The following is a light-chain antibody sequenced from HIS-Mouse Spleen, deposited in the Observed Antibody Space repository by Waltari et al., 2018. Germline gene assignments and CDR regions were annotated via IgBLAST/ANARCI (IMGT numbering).Light chain of an antibody. CDR3: QAWDSSTAV. V-gene: IGLV3-1*01. J-gene: IGLJ1*01. CDR2: QDS. CDR1: KLGDKY. Sequence: SYELTQPPSVSVSPGQTASITCSGDKLGDKYACWYQQKPGQSPVLVIYQDSKRPSGSPERFSGSNSGNTATLTISGTHAMDEADYYCQAWDSSTAVFGTGTKVTVL.